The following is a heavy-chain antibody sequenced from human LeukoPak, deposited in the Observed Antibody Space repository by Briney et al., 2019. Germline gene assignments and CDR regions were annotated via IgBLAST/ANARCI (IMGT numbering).Heavy chain of an antibody. V-gene: IGHV3-7*01. CDR3: ATDRDNSDWQKRFDS. J-gene: IGHJ4*02. D-gene: IGHD2-21*02. CDR1: GFTFSTYW. Sequence: PGGSLRLSCAASGFTFSTYWMNWYRQAPGKGLEWVGNINQDASEINYVDSVRGRFTISRDNAKNSLHLQMNSLRAKDTAVYYCATDRDNSDWQKRFDSWGQGTLVTVSS. CDR2: INQDASEI.